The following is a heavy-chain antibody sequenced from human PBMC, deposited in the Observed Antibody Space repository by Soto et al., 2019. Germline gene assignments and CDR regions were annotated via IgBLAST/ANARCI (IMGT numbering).Heavy chain of an antibody. Sequence: GGSLRLSCAASGFTFSSYGMHWVRQAPGKGLEWVAVIWYDGSNKYYADSVKGRSTISRDNSKNTLYLQMNSLRAEDTAVYYCARDVNYYDSSGREPVPNYYYYGMDFWGQGTTVTVAS. CDR2: IWYDGSNK. V-gene: IGHV3-33*01. CDR3: ARDVNYYDSSGREPVPNYYYYGMDF. D-gene: IGHD3-22*01. CDR1: GFTFSSYG. J-gene: IGHJ6*02.